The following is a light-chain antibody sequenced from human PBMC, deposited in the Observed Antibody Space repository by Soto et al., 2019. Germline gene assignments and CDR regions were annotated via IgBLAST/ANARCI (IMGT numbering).Light chain of an antibody. V-gene: IGKV3-20*01. Sequence: EILLTQSPCTLSLSTGERATLSCRASQSVSSSYLAWYQQKPGQAPKLLIYGASSWATGIPYRFSGSGSGTDFTLTISRLEPEDFATYYCQQYDSSPWTFGQGTKVDIK. J-gene: IGKJ1*01. CDR3: QQYDSSPWT. CDR1: QSVSSSY. CDR2: GAS.